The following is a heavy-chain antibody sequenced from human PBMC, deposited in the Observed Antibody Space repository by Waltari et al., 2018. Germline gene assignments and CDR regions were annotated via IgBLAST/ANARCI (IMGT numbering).Heavy chain of an antibody. Sequence: QVQLVQSGAEVKKPGASVKVSCKASGYTFSGHYKHWVRQAPGQGLEWMGWIDPNNGGTTFAQNFQGRVTMARDTSISTAYMERSRLKSDDTAVYYCARSDDFWSGYPYYFDYWGQGALVTVSS. V-gene: IGHV1-2*02. J-gene: IGHJ4*02. D-gene: IGHD3-3*01. CDR3: ARSDDFWSGYPYYFDY. CDR1: GYTFSGHY. CDR2: IDPNNGGT.